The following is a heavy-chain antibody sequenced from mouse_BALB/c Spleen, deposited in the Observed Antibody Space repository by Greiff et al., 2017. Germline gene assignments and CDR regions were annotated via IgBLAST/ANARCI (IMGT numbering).Heavy chain of an antibody. CDR3: ARWVTTAAWFAY. V-gene: IGHV3-8*02. D-gene: IGHD1-2*01. Sequence: EVHLVESGPSLVKPSQTLSLTCSVTGDSITSGYWNWIRKFPGNKLEYMGYISYSGSTYYNPSLKSRISITRDTSKNQYYLQLNSVTTEDTATYYCARWVTTAAWFAYWGQGTLVTVSA. CDR2: ISYSGST. J-gene: IGHJ3*01. CDR1: GDSITSGY.